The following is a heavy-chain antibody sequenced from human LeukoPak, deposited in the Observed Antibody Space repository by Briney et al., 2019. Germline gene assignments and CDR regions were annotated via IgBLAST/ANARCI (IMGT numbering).Heavy chain of an antibody. CDR1: GFTFSSYA. D-gene: IGHD4-23*01. CDR2: ISYDGSNK. CDR3: ARGVYGGNSPLNYYYMDV. V-gene: IGHV3-30-3*01. Sequence: GGSLRLSCAASGFTFSSYAMHWVRQAPGKGLEWVAVISYDGSNKYYADSVKGRFTISRDNSKNTLYLQMNSLRAEDTAVYYCARGVYGGNSPLNYYYMDVWGKGTTVTVSS. J-gene: IGHJ6*03.